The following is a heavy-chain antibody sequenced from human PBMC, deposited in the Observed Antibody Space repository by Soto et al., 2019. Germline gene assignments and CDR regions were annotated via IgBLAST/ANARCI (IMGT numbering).Heavy chain of an antibody. Sequence: QVQLVESGGGVVQPGRSLRLSCAASGFTCSSYGMHWVRQAPGKGLEWVAVIWYDGSNKYYADSVKGRFTISRDNSKNTLYLQMKSLRAEDTAVYYCAREQQSGYDYYFDYWGQGTLVTVSS. CDR1: GFTCSSYG. CDR3: AREQQSGYDYYFDY. D-gene: IGHD5-12*01. V-gene: IGHV3-33*01. CDR2: IWYDGSNK. J-gene: IGHJ4*02.